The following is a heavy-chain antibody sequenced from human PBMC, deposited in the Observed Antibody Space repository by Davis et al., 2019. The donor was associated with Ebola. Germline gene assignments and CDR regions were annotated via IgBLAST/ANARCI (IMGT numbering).Heavy chain of an antibody. CDR2: ISAYNGNT. V-gene: IGHV1-18*01. D-gene: IGHD2-2*01. CDR1: GYTFTSYG. CDR3: ATGVVVPAAENAFDI. Sequence: ASVKVSCKASGYTFTSYGISWVRQAPGQGLEWMGWISAYNGNTNYAQKLQGRVTMTTDTSTSTAYMELSSLRSEDTAVYYCATGVVVPAAENAFDIWGQGTMVTVSS. J-gene: IGHJ3*02.